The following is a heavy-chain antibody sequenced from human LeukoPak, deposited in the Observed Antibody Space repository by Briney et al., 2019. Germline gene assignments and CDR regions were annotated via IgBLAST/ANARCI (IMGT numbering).Heavy chain of an antibody. V-gene: IGHV3-53*01. CDR3: ASRDGYTYVRDY. J-gene: IGHJ4*02. Sequence: GGSLRLSCAASGFTVSSNYMSWVRQAPGKGLEWVSVIYSGGSTYYADSVKGRFTISRDNSKNTLYLQMNSLRAEDTAVYYCASRDGYTYVRDYWGQGTLVTVSS. CDR2: IYSGGST. CDR1: GFTVSSNY. D-gene: IGHD5-24*01.